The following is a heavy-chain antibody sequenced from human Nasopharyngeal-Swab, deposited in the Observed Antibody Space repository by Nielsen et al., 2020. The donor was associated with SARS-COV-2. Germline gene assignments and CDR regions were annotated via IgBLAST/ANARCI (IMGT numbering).Heavy chain of an antibody. D-gene: IGHD2-21*02. CDR3: TTDLAYCGGDCYSPYYYGMDV. CDR2: IQSKTDGGTT. V-gene: IGHV3-15*01. J-gene: IGHJ6*02. Sequence: VGQAPGKGLAWVGRIQSKTDGGTTDYAAPVKGRFTISRDDSKNTLYLQMNSLKTEDTAVYYCTTDLAYCGGDCYSPYYYGMDVWGQGTTVTVSS.